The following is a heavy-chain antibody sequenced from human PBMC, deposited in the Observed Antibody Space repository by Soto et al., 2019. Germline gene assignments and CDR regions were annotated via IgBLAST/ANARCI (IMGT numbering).Heavy chain of an antibody. CDR2: ISGSGGST. CDR3: AKDKDIVVVPAAFGY. D-gene: IGHD2-2*01. CDR1: GCTFSGYA. Sequence: GALLLTCAASGCTFSGYAMNWVRQAPGKGLDWVSAISGSGGSTYYADSVKGRFTISRDNSKNTLYLQMNSLRAEDTAVYYCAKDKDIVVVPAAFGYWGQGALVTVYS. V-gene: IGHV3-23*01. J-gene: IGHJ4*02.